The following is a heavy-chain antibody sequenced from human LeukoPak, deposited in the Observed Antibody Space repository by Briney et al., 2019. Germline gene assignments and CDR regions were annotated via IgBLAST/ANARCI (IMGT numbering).Heavy chain of an antibody. J-gene: IGHJ3*01. D-gene: IGHD3-10*01. V-gene: IGHV3-30*02. Sequence: GGSLRLSCAASGFTFSSYGMHWVRQAPGKGLEWVAVIWYGGSNKYYADSVKGRFTISRDNSKNTLYLQMNSLRAEDTAVYYCAKDLVPDHEEFGEEYPRIFWGQGTMVTVSS. CDR3: AKDLVPDHEEFGEEYPRIF. CDR1: GFTFSSYG. CDR2: IWYGGSNK.